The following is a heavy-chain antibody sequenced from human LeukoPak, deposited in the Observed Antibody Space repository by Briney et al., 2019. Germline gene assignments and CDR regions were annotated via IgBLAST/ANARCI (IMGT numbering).Heavy chain of an antibody. CDR1: GFTFSSYA. CDR2: IGSSGDST. J-gene: IGHJ4*02. Sequence: GGSLRLSCAASGFTFSSYAMSWVRQAPGKGLEWVSAIGSSGDSTYYADSVKGRLTISRDNSKNTLYLQMNSLRAEDTAVYYCAKATYDSSGYAYFDYWGQGTLVTVSS. D-gene: IGHD3-22*01. CDR3: AKATYDSSGYAYFDY. V-gene: IGHV3-23*01.